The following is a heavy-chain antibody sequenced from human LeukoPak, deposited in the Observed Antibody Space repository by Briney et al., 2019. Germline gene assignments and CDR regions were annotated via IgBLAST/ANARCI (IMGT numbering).Heavy chain of an antibody. Sequence: GGSERLSCAASGFTFYSYAMGWVRQSPGKGLEWVSAIGASGYRTFYADSVKGRFTISRDNSKNTVYLQMNSLRAADTALYYCVRSVASGYYYYVGVWGRGTTITVSS. CDR2: IGASGYRT. CDR3: VRSVASGYYYYVGV. V-gene: IGHV3-23*01. D-gene: IGHD3-10*01. CDR1: GFTFYSYA. J-gene: IGHJ6*03.